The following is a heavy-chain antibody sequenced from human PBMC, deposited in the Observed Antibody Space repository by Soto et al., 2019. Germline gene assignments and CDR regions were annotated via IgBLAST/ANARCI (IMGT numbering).Heavy chain of an antibody. CDR3: ARARGNDWYSDY. V-gene: IGHV3-21*01. Sequence: GGSLRLSCTASGFTFSEYSMSWVSQAPGKGLEWVSSITHSGTYVYYADSVKGRFTISRDSASNPLFLQMTSLRAEDTAVYHCARARGNDWYSDYWGQGTLVTVSS. CDR1: GFTFSEYS. D-gene: IGHD5-12*01. CDR2: ITHSGTYV. J-gene: IGHJ4*02.